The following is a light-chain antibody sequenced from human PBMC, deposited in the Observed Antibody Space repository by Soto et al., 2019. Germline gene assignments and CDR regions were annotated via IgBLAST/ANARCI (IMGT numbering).Light chain of an antibody. CDR1: TGTVTTYHF. CDR2: DTR. Sequence: QAVVTQEPSLTVSPGGTVTLTCGSSTGTVTTYHFPYWFQQKPGQAPTALIFDTRNRHSWTPARFSGSLLGGKAALTLSGAEPEDEADDYCLLYYDTIRVFGGGTKVTVL. V-gene: IGLV7-46*01. J-gene: IGLJ3*02. CDR3: LLYYDTIRV.